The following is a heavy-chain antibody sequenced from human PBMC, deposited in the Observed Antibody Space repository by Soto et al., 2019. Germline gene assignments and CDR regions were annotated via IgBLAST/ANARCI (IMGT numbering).Heavy chain of an antibody. Sequence: EVQLVESGGGLVQPGGSLRLSCVDSGFTFSSYWMSWVRQAPVKGLEGVGNIKQDVSEENYEDSVKGRFTISRDNAKNSMYLQQHSLRVEDTAVYYCARIAASGRGWDVWGQGTTVVVSS. CDR1: GFTFSSYW. D-gene: IGHD6-13*01. V-gene: IGHV3-7*01. J-gene: IGHJ6*02. CDR2: IKQDVSEE. CDR3: ARIAASGRGWDV.